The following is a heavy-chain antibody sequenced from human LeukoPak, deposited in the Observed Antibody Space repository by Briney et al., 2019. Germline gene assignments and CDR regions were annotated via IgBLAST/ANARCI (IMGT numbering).Heavy chain of an antibody. V-gene: IGHV4-31*03. J-gene: IGHJ4*02. CDR1: DGSISSGGYY. D-gene: IGHD3-22*01. CDR3: ARGHDYYDSSGYDSIGYYFDY. Sequence: PSQTLSLTCTVSDGSISSGGYYWSWIRQHPGKGLEWIGYIYYSGSTYYNPSLKSRVTISVDTSKNQFSLKLSSVTAADTAVYYCARGHDYYDSSGYDSIGYYFDYWGQGTLVTVSS. CDR2: IYYSGST.